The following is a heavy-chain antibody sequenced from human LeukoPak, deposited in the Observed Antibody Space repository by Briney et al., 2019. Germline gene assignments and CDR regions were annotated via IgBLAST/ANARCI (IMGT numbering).Heavy chain of an antibody. Sequence: PSETLSLTCAVSGGSFSGYYCCCIRKPPRKGLERDWVVNHSGRSNYNSTLKIRIPISVDTYTNQISLKLSSVTAADTAVYYCARGRMSMIRGALRGTTSYYDHYYMDVWGKGTTVTVSS. CDR3: ARGRMSMIRGALRGTTSYYDHYYMDV. J-gene: IGHJ6*03. CDR1: GGSFSGYY. V-gene: IGHV4-34*01. CDR2: VNHSGRS. D-gene: IGHD3-10*01.